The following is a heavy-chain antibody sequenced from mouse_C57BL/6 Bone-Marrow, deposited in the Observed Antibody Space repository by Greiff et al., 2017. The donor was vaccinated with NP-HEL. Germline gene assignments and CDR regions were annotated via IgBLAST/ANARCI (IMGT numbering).Heavy chain of an antibody. CDR2: INPNNGGT. J-gene: IGHJ3*01. D-gene: IGHD1-1*01. V-gene: IGHV1-26*01. Sequence: EVKLQQSGPELVKPGASVKISCKASGYTFTDYYMNWVKQSHGKSLVWIGDINPNNGGTSYNQKFKGKATLTVDKSSSTAYMELRSLTSEDSAVYYCASNYYYGSSLFAYWGQGTLVTVSA. CDR3: ASNYYYGSSLFAY. CDR1: GYTFTDYY.